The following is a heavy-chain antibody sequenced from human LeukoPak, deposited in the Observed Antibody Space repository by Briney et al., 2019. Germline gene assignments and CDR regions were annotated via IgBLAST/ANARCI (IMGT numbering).Heavy chain of an antibody. CDR2: IYTSGST. V-gene: IGHV4-4*07. D-gene: IGHD3-10*01. CDR3: PRPSTYYYGPGSYDYAFDI. Sequence: SETLSLTCTGSGGSISSYYWSWIRQPAGKGLEWIGRIYTSGSTNYNPSLKSRVTMSVEPSKNPFPLTLSSVTAADTAVYYCPRPSTYYYGPGSYDYAFDIWGQGTMVTVSS. J-gene: IGHJ3*02. CDR1: GGSISSYY.